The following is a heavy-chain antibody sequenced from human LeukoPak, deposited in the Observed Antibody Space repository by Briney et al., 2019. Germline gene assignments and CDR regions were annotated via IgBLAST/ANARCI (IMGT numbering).Heavy chain of an antibody. CDR2: INAGNGNT. D-gene: IGHD1-26*01. J-gene: IGHJ4*02. Sequence: ASVKVSCKASGYTSTSYAMHWVRQAPGQRLEWMGWINAGNGNTKYSQKFQGRVTITRDTSASTAYMELSSLRSEDTAVYYCARDQGSYYFFDYWDQGTLVAVSS. CDR3: ARDQGSYYFFDY. V-gene: IGHV1-3*01. CDR1: GYTSTSYA.